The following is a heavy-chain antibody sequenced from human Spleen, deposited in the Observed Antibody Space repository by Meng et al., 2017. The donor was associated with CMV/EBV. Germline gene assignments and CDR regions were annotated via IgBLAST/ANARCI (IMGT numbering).Heavy chain of an antibody. J-gene: IGHJ6*02. CDR1: GITFSSYS. V-gene: IGHV3-21*04. CDR3: AKDSRRDYYDSSGYYHDGMDV. D-gene: IGHD3-22*01. Sequence: GESLKISCVASGITFSSYSMNWVRQAPGKGLEWVSSISSSSSYIYYADSVKGRFTISRDNAENTLYLQMNSLRAGDTAIYYCAKDSRRDYYDSSGYYHDGMDVWGQGTTVTVSS. CDR2: ISSSSSYI.